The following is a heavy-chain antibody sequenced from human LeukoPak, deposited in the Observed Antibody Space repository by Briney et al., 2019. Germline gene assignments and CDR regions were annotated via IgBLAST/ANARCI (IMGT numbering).Heavy chain of an antibody. V-gene: IGHV4-38-2*01. CDR1: GYSISSGYY. J-gene: IGHJ4*02. CDR3: ARVLWFGGKFDY. CDR2: IYHSGST. D-gene: IGHD3-10*01. Sequence: SETLSLTCAVSGYSISSGYYWGWIRQPPGKGLEWIGSIYHSGSTYYNPSLKSRVTISVDTSKNQFSLKLSSVTAADTAVYYCARVLWFGGKFDYWGQGTLVTASS.